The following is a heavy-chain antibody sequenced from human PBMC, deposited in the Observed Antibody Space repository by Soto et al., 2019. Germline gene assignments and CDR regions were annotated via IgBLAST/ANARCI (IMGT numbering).Heavy chain of an antibody. Sequence: QVQLVESGGGVVQPGRSLRLSCAASGFTFSSYGMHWVRQAPGKGLEWVAVIWYDGSNKYYADSVKGRFTISRDNSKNTLYLQMNSLRAEDTAVYYCAREIGVFRESWFDPWGQGTLVTVSS. CDR1: GFTFSSYG. V-gene: IGHV3-33*01. J-gene: IGHJ5*02. CDR2: IWYDGSNK. D-gene: IGHD2-21*01. CDR3: AREIGVFRESWFDP.